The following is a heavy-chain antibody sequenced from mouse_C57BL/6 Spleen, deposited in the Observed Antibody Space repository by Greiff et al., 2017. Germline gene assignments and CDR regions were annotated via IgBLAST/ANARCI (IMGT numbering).Heavy chain of an antibody. CDR1: GFTFSSYG. J-gene: IGHJ1*03. CDR3: ARGGYYYGSSYLGWYFDV. CDR2: ISSGGSYT. Sequence: EVQRVESGGDLVKPGGSLKLSCAASGFTFSSYGMSWVRQTPDKRLEWVATISSGGSYTSYPDSVKGRFTISRDNAKNTLYLQMSSLKYEDTAMYYCARGGYYYGSSYLGWYFDVWGTGTTVTVSS. V-gene: IGHV5-6*01. D-gene: IGHD1-1*01.